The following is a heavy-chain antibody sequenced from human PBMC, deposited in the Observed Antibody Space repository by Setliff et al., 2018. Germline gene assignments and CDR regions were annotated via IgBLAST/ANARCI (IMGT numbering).Heavy chain of an antibody. CDR1: GFTFSNYQ. CDR2: SNSDGSST. J-gene: IGHJ4*02. Sequence: PGGSLRLSCAASGFTFSNYQMHWVRQAPGKGLVWVSRSNSDGSSTAYADSVKGRFTISRDNAKNTLYLQMTSLRAEDTAVYHCAKDPKYRGVWPHPAYFDYWGQGALVTVSS. CDR3: AKDPKYRGVWPHPAYFDY. V-gene: IGHV3-74*01. D-gene: IGHD6-6*01.